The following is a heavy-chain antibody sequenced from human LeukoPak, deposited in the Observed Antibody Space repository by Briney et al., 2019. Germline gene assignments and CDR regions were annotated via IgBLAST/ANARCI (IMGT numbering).Heavy chain of an antibody. D-gene: IGHD4-23*01. J-gene: IGHJ4*02. CDR2: ISGSGGST. CDR1: GFTVSSNY. V-gene: IGHV3-23*01. CDR3: AKGLRWYLVYYFDY. Sequence: GSLRLSCVVSGFTVSSNYMSWVRQAPGKGLEWVSAISGSGGSTYYADSVKGRFTISRDNSKNTLYLQMNSLRAEDTAVYYCAKGLRWYLVYYFDYWGQGTLVTVSS.